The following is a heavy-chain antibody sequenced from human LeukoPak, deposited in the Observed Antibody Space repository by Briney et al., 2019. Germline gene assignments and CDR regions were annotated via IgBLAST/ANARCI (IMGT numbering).Heavy chain of an antibody. V-gene: IGHV2-5*01. D-gene: IGHD3-10*01. CDR2: IYWNDDK. CDR3: AHTLTYYYGSGRATCWFDP. J-gene: IGHJ5*02. CDR1: GFSLSTSGVG. Sequence: SGPTLVKPTQTLTLTCTFSGFSLSTSGVGVVWIRHPPGKALEWLALIYWNDDKRYSPSLKSRLTITKDTSKNQVVLTMTNMDPVDTATYYCAHTLTYYYGSGRATCWFDPWGQGTLVTVSS.